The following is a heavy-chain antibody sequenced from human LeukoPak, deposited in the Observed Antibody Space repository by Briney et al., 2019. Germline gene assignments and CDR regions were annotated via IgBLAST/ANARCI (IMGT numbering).Heavy chain of an antibody. Sequence: ASVKVSCKASGGTFSSYAISWVRQAPGQGLEWMGRIIPILGIANYAQKFQGRVTITADKSTSTAYMELSSLRSEDTAVYYCARSSGSFLDFDYWGQGTLVTVSS. CDR3: ARSSGSFLDFDY. D-gene: IGHD1-26*01. V-gene: IGHV1-69*04. CDR2: IIPILGIA. J-gene: IGHJ4*02. CDR1: GGTFSSYA.